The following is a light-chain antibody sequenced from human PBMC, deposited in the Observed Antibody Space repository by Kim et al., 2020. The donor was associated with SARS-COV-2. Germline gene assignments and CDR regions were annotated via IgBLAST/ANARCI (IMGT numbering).Light chain of an antibody. CDR1: SSDVGGYNY. Sequence: QSALTQPRSVSGSPGQSVTISCTGTSSDVGGYNYVSWYQQHPGKVPKLMIYDVSKRPSGVPDRFSGSKSGNTASLTISGLQAEDEADYYWCSYAGSCTSVFGGGTQLTVL. CDR2: DVS. J-gene: IGLJ2*01. CDR3: CSYAGSCTSV. V-gene: IGLV2-11*01.